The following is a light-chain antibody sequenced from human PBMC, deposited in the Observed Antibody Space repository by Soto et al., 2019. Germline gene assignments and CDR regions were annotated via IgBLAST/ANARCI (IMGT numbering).Light chain of an antibody. CDR3: QQRTTWPT. CDR1: QSVTSS. Sequence: EIVLTQSPATLSLSPGDTATLSCRASQSVTSSLAWFQQKPCQAPRLLIYDVSRRATAIPARFSGSWSGPDFTLTISGLAPEDFAVYYCQQRTTWPTFGGGTTVEIQ. V-gene: IGKV3-11*01. CDR2: DVS. J-gene: IGKJ4*01.